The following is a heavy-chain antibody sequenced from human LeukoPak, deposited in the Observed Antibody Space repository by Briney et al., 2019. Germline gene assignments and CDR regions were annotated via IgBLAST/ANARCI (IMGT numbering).Heavy chain of an antibody. Sequence: PGGSLRLSCAASGFTFEASAMSWVRQAPGKGLEWVAVITGGGESTYYADSVKGRFTISRDNSKKTLFLQVNSLRAEDTAVYYCGRIAINANNGMDVWGQGTTVTVSS. D-gene: IGHD1/OR15-1a*01. CDR1: GFTFEASA. J-gene: IGHJ6*02. V-gene: IGHV3-23*01. CDR2: ITGGGEST. CDR3: GRIAINANNGMDV.